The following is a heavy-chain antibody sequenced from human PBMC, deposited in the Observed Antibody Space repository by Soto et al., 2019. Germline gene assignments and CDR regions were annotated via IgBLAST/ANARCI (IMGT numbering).Heavy chain of an antibody. CDR1: SGSISSSNW. Sequence: QVQLQESGPGLVKPSGTLSLTCAVSSGSISSSNWWSWVRQPPGKGLEWIGEIYHSGSTNYNPSLKGRVTISVDKSKNQFSLKLSSVTAADTAVYYCARELDCSGTSCYYFDYWGQGTLVTVSS. CDR2: IYHSGST. CDR3: ARELDCSGTSCYYFDY. D-gene: IGHD2-2*01. J-gene: IGHJ4*02. V-gene: IGHV4-4*02.